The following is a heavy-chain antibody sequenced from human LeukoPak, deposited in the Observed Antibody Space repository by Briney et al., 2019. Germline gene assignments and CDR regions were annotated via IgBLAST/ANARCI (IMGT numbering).Heavy chain of an antibody. J-gene: IGHJ4*02. CDR1: GFTFSSYG. D-gene: IGHD6-19*01. Sequence: GGSLRLSCAASGFTFSSYGMHWVRQAPGKGLEWVAFIRYDGSNKYYADSVKGRFTISRDNSKNTLYLQMNSLRAEDTAVYYCAKERYSSGWYGGPPVYWGQGTLVTVSS. V-gene: IGHV3-30*02. CDR3: AKERYSSGWYGGPPVY. CDR2: IRYDGSNK.